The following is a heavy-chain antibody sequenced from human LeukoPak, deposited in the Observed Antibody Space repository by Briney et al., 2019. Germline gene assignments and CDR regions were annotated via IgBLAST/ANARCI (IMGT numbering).Heavy chain of an antibody. CDR3: ARVLFSGTYSAGY. CDR1: GYTFTSFG. D-gene: IGHD1-26*01. V-gene: IGHV1-18*01. CDR2: VSPYNGNT. Sequence: GASVNVSCNASGYTFTSFGIYWMRQAPGQGLELMGWVSPYNGNTSYAQKLQGRVTMTSDTSTSTVYMELGSLRSDDTAVYYCARVLFSGTYSAGYWGQGTLVTVSS. J-gene: IGHJ4*02.